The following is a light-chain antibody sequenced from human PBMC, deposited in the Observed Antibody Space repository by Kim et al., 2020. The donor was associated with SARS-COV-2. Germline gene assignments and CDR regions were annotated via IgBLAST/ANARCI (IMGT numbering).Light chain of an antibody. CDR3: QSYDSSNLHGV. V-gene: IGLV6-57*02. Sequence: VSMSGTSSSGGIDSNYVSVYQQRPDSAPTTVIYEDNQRPSRVPDRFSGSIDSSCNSASLTITGLKTEDEADYYCQSYDSSNLHGVFGGGTQLTVL. CDR2: EDN. J-gene: IGLJ3*02. CDR1: SGGIDSNY.